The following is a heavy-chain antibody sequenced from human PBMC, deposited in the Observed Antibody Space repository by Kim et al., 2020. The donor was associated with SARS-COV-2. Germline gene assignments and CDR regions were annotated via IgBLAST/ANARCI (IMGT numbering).Heavy chain of an antibody. CDR1: GGSISSSNW. Sequence: SETLSLTCAVSGGSISSSNWWSWVRQPPGKGLEWIGEIYHSGSTNYNPSLKSRVTISVDKSKNQFSLKLSSVTAADTAVYYCASFVAAPRGNWFDPWGQGTLVTVSS. V-gene: IGHV4-4*02. CDR3: ASFVAAPRGNWFDP. D-gene: IGHD6-6*01. CDR2: IYHSGST. J-gene: IGHJ5*02.